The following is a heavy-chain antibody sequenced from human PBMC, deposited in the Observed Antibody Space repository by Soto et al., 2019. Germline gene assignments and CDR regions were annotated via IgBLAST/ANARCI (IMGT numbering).Heavy chain of an antibody. CDR2: IYYSGST. Sequence: LSLTCTVSGGSISSSSYYWGWIRQPPGKGLEWIGSIYYSGSTYYNPSLKSRVTISVDTSKNQFSLKLSSVTAADTAVYYCAGILWFGELLVDYWGQGTLVTVSS. V-gene: IGHV4-39*01. J-gene: IGHJ4*02. CDR1: GGSISSSSYY. D-gene: IGHD3-10*01. CDR3: AGILWFGELLVDY.